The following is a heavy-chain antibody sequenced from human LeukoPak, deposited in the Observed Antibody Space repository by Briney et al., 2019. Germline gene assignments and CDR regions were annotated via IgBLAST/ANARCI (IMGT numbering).Heavy chain of an antibody. CDR3: ARYRPGAATYYYYYGMDV. CDR2: FDPEDGET. CDR1: GYTLTELS. D-gene: IGHD2-15*01. Sequence: ASVTVSCKVSGYTLTELSMHWVRQAPGKGLEWMGGFDPEDGETIYAQKFQGRVTMTEDTSTDTAYMELSSLRSEDTAVYYCARYRPGAATYYYYYGMDVWGLGTTVTVSS. V-gene: IGHV1-24*01. J-gene: IGHJ6*02.